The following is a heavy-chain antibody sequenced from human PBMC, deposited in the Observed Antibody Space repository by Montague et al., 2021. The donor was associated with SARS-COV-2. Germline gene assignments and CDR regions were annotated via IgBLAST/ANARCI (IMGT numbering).Heavy chain of an antibody. Sequence: SDTLSLSCSVSGGSISTSNYYWGWIRQPPGKGLEWIGSVYYSGSTYYNPPLKSRVTVSVDTSKNQFSLKISSVTAADTAVYFCAGQSASSPFDHWGQGTLVTVSS. CDR2: VYYSGST. D-gene: IGHD6-13*01. J-gene: IGHJ4*02. CDR1: GGSISTSNYY. CDR3: AGQSASSPFDH. V-gene: IGHV4-39*01.